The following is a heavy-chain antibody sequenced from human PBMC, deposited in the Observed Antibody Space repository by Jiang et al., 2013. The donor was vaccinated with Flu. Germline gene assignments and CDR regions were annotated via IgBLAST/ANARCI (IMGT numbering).Heavy chain of an antibody. CDR3: ARDLGGSSWYVDPGYYYGMDV. CDR1: GGTFSSYA. D-gene: IGHD6-13*01. CDR2: IIPIFGTA. Sequence: GAEVKKPGSSVKVSCKASGGTFSSYAISWVRQAPGQGLEWMGGIIPIFGTANYAQKFQGRVTITADESTSTAYMELSSLRSEDTAVYYCARDLGGSSWYVDPGYYYGMDVWGQGTTVTVSS. J-gene: IGHJ6*02. V-gene: IGHV1-69*01.